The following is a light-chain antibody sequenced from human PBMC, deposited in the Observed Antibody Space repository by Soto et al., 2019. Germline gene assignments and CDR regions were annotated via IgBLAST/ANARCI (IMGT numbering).Light chain of an antibody. J-gene: IGLJ3*02. CDR3: CSYAGSRTFV. V-gene: IGLV2-23*01. CDR2: EGS. CDR1: SSDVGAYNL. Sequence: QSALTQPASVSGSPKQSITISCTGTSSDVGAYNLVSWYHQHPGKAPKLIIYEGSKRPSGISHRFSGSKSDNTASLTISGLRAEDEAHYHCCSYAGSRTFVFGGGTKLTVL.